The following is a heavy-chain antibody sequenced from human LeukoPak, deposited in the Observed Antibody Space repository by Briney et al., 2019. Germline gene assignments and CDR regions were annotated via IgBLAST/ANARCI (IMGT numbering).Heavy chain of an antibody. Sequence: GGSLRLSCAASGFAFSRYWMTWVRQTPGKGLEWVASIKDDGRQKYYVDSVKGRFTVSRDNAKSSAYLQMDSLRVEDTALYYCARDASRGFDTWGQGTLVTVSS. CDR2: IKDDGRQK. CDR3: ARDASRGFDT. CDR1: GFAFSRYW. D-gene: IGHD5-24*01. J-gene: IGHJ4*02. V-gene: IGHV3-7*01.